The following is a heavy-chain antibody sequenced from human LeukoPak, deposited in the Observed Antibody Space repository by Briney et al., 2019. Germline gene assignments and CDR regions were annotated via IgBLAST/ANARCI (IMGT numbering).Heavy chain of an antibody. J-gene: IGHJ5*02. V-gene: IGHV3-30*02. Sequence: SGGSLRLSCAASGFTFSNHGMHWVRQAPGKGLEWVAFIRYDGTDKYYADSVKGRFTISRDNAKNSLYLQMNSLRAEDTAVYYCARDLWFGELRTGFWFDPWGQGTLVTVSS. D-gene: IGHD3-10*01. CDR1: GFTFSNHG. CDR2: IRYDGTDK. CDR3: ARDLWFGELRTGFWFDP.